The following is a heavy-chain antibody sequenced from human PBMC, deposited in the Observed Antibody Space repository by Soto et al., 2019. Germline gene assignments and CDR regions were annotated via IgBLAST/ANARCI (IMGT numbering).Heavy chain of an antibody. D-gene: IGHD3-22*01. Sequence: PGGSLRRSGAASGFTFSIYAMSWVLQAPWKGLEWVSTISHRSATTYYADSVKGRFTVSRDNSKNTLYLRMNSLRAEDTAVYYCARQIVELIPYFDHWGQGSLVTVSS. V-gene: IGHV3-23*01. J-gene: IGHJ4*02. CDR1: GFTFSIYA. CDR3: ARQIVELIPYFDH. CDR2: ISHRSATT.